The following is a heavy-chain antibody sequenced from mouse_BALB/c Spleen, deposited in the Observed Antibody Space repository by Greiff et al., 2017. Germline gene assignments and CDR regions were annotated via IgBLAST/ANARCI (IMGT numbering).Heavy chain of an antibody. V-gene: IGHV14-3*02. CDR2: IDPANGNT. CDR1: GFNIKDTY. CDR3: ARPRRGSYYAMDY. D-gene: IGHD2-12*01. J-gene: IGHJ4*01. Sequence: EVQLQQSGAELVKPGASVKLSCTASGFNIKDTYMHWVKQRPEQGLEWIGRIDPANGNTKYDPKFQGKATITADTSSNTAYLQLSSLTSEDTAVYYCARPRRGSYYAMDYWGQGTSVTVSS.